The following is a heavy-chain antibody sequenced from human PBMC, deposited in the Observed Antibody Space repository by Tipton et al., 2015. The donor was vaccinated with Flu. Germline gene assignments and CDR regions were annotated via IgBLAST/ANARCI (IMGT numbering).Heavy chain of an antibody. CDR1: GGSIRGYY. Sequence: LRLSCTVSGGSIRGYYWSWIRQHPGKGLEWIGYMYHSGSTNQNPSLRSRVTISVDTPKNRFSLKLSSVTAADTAIYYCAGADSSGYELRAFDIWGQGTMVTVSS. J-gene: IGHJ3*02. CDR2: MYHSGST. CDR3: AGADSSGYELRAFDI. D-gene: IGHD3-22*01. V-gene: IGHV4-59*01.